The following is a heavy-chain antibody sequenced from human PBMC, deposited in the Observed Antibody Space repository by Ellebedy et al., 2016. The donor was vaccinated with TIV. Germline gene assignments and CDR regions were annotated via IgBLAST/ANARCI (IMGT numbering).Heavy chain of an antibody. CDR2: IYSGGGT. Sequence: GESLKISCAASGFTVSSNYMSWVRQAPGRGPEWVSIIYSGGGTYYADSVKGRFTISRDNSKNTLYLQMNSLRAEDTAVYYCASRPNGDFHFLDYWGQGTLVTVSS. D-gene: IGHD4-17*01. CDR1: GFTVSSNY. J-gene: IGHJ4*02. V-gene: IGHV3-66*01. CDR3: ASRPNGDFHFLDY.